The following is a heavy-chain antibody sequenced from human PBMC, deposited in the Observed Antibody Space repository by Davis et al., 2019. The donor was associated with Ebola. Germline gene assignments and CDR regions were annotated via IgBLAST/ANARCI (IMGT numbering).Heavy chain of an antibody. CDR3: AREIYGDLSYYYGMDV. CDR2: TRNKANSYTT. D-gene: IGHD4-17*01. V-gene: IGHV3-72*01. Sequence: PGGSLRLSCAASGFTFSDHYMDWVRQAPGKGLEWVGRTRNKANSYTTEYAASVKGRFTISRDDSKNSLYLQMNSLKTEDTAVYYCAREIYGDLSYYYGMDVWGQGTTVTVSS. CDR1: GFTFSDHY. J-gene: IGHJ6*02.